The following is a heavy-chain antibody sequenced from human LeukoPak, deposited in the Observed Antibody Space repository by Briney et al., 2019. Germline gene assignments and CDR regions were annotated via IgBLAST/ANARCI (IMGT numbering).Heavy chain of an antibody. V-gene: IGHV3-7*01. CDR1: GFTFSSYW. CDR2: IKQDGSEK. J-gene: IGHJ6*03. CDR3: ARGRTWSGYPTNYYYYYYMDV. D-gene: IGHD3-3*01. Sequence: PGGSLRLSCAASGFTFSSYWMSWVRQAPGKGLEWVANIKQDGSEKYYVDSVMGRFTISRDNAKNSLYLQMNSLRAEDTAVYYCARGRTWSGYPTNYYYYYYMDVWGKGTTVTVTS.